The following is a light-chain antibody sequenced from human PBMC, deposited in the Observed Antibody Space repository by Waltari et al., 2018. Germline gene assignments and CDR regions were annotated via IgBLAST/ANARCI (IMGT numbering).Light chain of an antibody. CDR2: KAS. J-gene: IGKJ1*01. CDR1: QSISSW. V-gene: IGKV1-5*03. Sequence: DIQMTQSPSTLSASVGDRVTITCRASQSISSWLAWYQQKPGKAPKLLIYKASSLESGVPSRFSGSGSGTEFTLTISSLQPDDFATYYRQQYNSYSPKTFGQGTKVEIK. CDR3: QQYNSYSPKT.